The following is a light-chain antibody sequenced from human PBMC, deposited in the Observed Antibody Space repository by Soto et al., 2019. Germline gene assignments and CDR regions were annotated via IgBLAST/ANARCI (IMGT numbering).Light chain of an antibody. CDR3: HQRQSWPRT. Sequence: EIVLTQSPGTLSLSPGERATLSCRASQTVSSRFLAWYQQKPGQAPRLLIYGALSRAAGIPARFSASGSGTDFTLTISDVQPEDFALYYCHQRQSWPRTFGQGTKVDIK. CDR2: GAL. V-gene: IGKV3-20*01. CDR1: QTVSSRF. J-gene: IGKJ1*01.